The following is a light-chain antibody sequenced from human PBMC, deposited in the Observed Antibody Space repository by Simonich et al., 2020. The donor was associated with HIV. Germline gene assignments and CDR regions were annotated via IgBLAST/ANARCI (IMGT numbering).Light chain of an antibody. Sequence: EIVMTQSPATLSVSPGERATPSCRANQGVSRKLTWYQQRLGQAPRLLIYGASTRATGIPARFSGSGSGTDFTLTINSMESEDFAVYYCQQYNHWPPLTFGGGTKVEIK. CDR3: QQYNHWPPLT. CDR1: QGVSRK. V-gene: IGKV3-15*01. CDR2: GAS. J-gene: IGKJ4*01.